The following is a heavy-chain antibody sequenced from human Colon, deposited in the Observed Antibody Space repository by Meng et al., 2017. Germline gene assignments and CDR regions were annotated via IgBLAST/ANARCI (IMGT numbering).Heavy chain of an antibody. CDR3: ARVVIGSGSYGDWFDP. CDR1: CGSTSSGGYH. V-gene: IGHV4-31*03. CDR2: IYYSGST. D-gene: IGHD3-10*01. J-gene: IGHJ5*02. Sequence: QLQLQESGPGPVKPSQTPSRTCPAACGSTSSGGYHWSWIRQHPGKGLEWIGYIYYSGSTYYNPSLKSRVTISLDTSKNRFSLKLRSVTAADTAVYYCARVVIGSGSYGDWFDPWGQGTLVTVSS.